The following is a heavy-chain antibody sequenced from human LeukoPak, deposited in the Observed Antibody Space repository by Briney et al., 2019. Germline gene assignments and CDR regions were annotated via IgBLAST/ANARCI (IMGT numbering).Heavy chain of an antibody. CDR1: GFTFDDYA. CDR2: ISWNSGSI. CDR3: ATDKGRQRLVPLDY. Sequence: GGSLRLSCAASGFTFDDYARHWVRQAPGKGLEGVSGISWNSGSIGYADSVKGRFTISRDNATNSLYLQMNSLRAEDTALYYCATDKGRQRLVPLDYWGQGTLVTVSS. V-gene: IGHV3-9*01. J-gene: IGHJ4*02. D-gene: IGHD6-13*01.